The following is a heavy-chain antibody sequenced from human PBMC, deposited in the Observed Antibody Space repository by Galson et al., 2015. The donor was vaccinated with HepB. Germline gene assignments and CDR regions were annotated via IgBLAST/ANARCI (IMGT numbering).Heavy chain of an antibody. CDR3: AADLSEYGSGELDF. CDR1: GFTFSSYA. V-gene: IGHV3-23*01. J-gene: IGHJ4*02. CDR2: ISGSGDTT. D-gene: IGHD3-10*01. Sequence: SLRLSCAASGFTFSSYAMSWVRQAPGKGLEWVSAISGSGDTTYYADSVKGRFTISRDNSKNTLYLQMNSLRAEDTAVYYCAADLSEYGSGELDFWGQGTLVTVSS.